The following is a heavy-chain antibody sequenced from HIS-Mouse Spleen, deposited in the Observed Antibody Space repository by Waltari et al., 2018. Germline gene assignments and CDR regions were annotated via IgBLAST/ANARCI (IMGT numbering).Heavy chain of an antibody. CDR1: GASISSSSYY. Sequence: QLQLQESGPGLVKTSETLSLTCPVSGASISSSSYYCGWISQPPGKGLEWIGSIYYIGSTYYNPSLKSRVTISVDTSKNQFSLKLSSVTAADTAVYYCAREIPYSSSWYDWYFDLWGRGTLVTVSS. J-gene: IGHJ2*01. CDR3: AREIPYSSSWYDWYFDL. D-gene: IGHD6-13*01. CDR2: IYYIGST. V-gene: IGHV4-39*07.